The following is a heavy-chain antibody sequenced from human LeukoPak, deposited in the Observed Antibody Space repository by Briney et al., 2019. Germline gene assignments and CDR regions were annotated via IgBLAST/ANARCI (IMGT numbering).Heavy chain of an antibody. CDR1: GYSFTSYW. Sequence: GESLKISCKGSGYSFTSYWIGWVRQMPGKGLEWMGIIYPGDSDTGYSPSFQGQVTISADKSISTAYLQWSSLKASDTAMYYCARKQPAGTLPYYYGMDVWGQGTTVTVSS. V-gene: IGHV5-51*01. J-gene: IGHJ6*02. D-gene: IGHD6-13*01. CDR3: ARKQPAGTLPYYYGMDV. CDR2: IYPGDSDT.